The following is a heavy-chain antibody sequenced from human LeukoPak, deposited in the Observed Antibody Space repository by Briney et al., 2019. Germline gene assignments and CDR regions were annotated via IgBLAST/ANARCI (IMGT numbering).Heavy chain of an antibody. Sequence: PGGSLRLSCAASGFTFSRSDMNWVRQAPGKGLEWVSYISSSGSTIYYADSVKGRFTISRDNAKNSLYLQMNSLRAEDTAVYYCASRSGSYPGYWGQGTLVTVSS. V-gene: IGHV3-48*03. CDR3: ASRSGSYPGY. D-gene: IGHD1-26*01. J-gene: IGHJ4*02. CDR2: ISSSGSTI. CDR1: GFTFSRSD.